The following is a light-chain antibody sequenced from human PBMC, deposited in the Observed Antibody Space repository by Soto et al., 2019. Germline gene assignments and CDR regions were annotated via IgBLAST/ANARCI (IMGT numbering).Light chain of an antibody. CDR1: ETVATN. CDR3: QKYFEWPPMT. Sequence: EVVMAQSPATLSVSPGERATLSCRASETVATNLAWYQQKPGQAPRLLLSGASNRAAGISDRFRGSGSGTEFTLTISRLRSEDSAIYYCQKYFEWPPMTFGQGAKVDIK. CDR2: GAS. V-gene: IGKV3-15*01. J-gene: IGKJ1*01.